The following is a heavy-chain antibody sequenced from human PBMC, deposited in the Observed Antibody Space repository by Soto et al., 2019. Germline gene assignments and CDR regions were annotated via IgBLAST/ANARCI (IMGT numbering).Heavy chain of an antibody. CDR1: GFTVTSNY. J-gene: IGHJ3*02. CDR2: IYSGGST. CDR3: ARAFLYDSSGAPGAFDI. V-gene: IGHV3-53*01. D-gene: IGHD3-22*01. Sequence: GGSLRLSCAASGFTVTSNYMSWVRQAPGKGLEWVSVIYSGGSTYYADSVKGRFTISRDNSKNTLYLQMNSLRAADTAVYYCARAFLYDSSGAPGAFDIWGQGTMVTVSS.